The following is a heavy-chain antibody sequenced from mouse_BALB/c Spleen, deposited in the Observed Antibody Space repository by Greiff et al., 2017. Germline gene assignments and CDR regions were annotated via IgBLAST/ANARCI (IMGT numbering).Heavy chain of an antibody. V-gene: IGHV5-6*01. CDR3: ARQYYGSSMDY. CDR2: ISSGGSYT. CDR1: GFTFSSYG. J-gene: IGHJ4*01. Sequence: EVQVVESGGDLVKPGGSLKLSCAASGFTFSSYGMSWVRQTPDKRLEWVATISSGGSYTYYPDSVKGRFTISRDNAKNTLYLQMSSLKSEDTAMYYCARQYYGSSMDYWGQGTSVTVSS. D-gene: IGHD1-1*01.